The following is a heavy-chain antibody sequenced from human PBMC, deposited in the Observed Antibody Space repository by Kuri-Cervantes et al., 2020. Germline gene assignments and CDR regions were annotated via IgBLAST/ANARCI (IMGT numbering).Heavy chain of an antibody. CDR3: ARAYVDVTFDY. CDR1: GFIFSSYW. Sequence: GGSLRLSCAASGFIFSSYWMSWVRQAPGKGLEWVANINQDGSETYYVDSLKGRFTISRDNAKNSLYLQMNSLRAEDTAVYYCARAYVDVTFDYWGQGTLVTVSS. CDR2: INQDGSET. J-gene: IGHJ4*02. D-gene: IGHD2-21*02. V-gene: IGHV3-7*04.